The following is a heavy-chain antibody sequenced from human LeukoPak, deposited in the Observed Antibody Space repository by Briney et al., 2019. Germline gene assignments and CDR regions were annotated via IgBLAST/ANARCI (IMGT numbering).Heavy chain of an antibody. D-gene: IGHD5-24*01. CDR2: IYYSGST. V-gene: IGHV4-59*01. CDR3: AKSREEIRGLDAFDI. Sequence: SETLSLTCTVSGGSISSYYWSWIRQPPGKGLEWIGYIYYSGSTNYNPSLKSRVTISVDTSKNQFSLKLSSVTAADTAVYYCAKSREEIRGLDAFDIWGQGTMVTVSS. J-gene: IGHJ3*02. CDR1: GGSISSYY.